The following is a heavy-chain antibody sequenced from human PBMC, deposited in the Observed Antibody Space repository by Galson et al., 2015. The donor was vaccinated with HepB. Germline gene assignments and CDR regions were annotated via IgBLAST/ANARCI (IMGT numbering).Heavy chain of an antibody. D-gene: IGHD3-22*01. Sequence: SLRLSCAASGFTFGSYSMNWVRQAPGKGLEWVSYISSSSSTIYHADSVKGRFTISRDNAKNSLYLQMNSLRDEDTAVYYCARGAYYYDSSGYYSYWYFDLWGRGTLVTVSS. CDR2: ISSSSSTI. CDR1: GFTFGSYS. J-gene: IGHJ2*01. CDR3: ARGAYYYDSSGYYSYWYFDL. V-gene: IGHV3-48*02.